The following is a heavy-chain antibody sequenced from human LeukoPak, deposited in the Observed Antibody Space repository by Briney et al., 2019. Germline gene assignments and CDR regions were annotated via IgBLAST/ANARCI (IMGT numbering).Heavy chain of an antibody. D-gene: IGHD3-22*01. J-gene: IGHJ4*02. CDR2: IKQDGSEA. CDR3: ARDGSSGYFPDY. Sequence: GGSLRLSCAASGFTFSRYWMAWVRQAPGKGLEWVANIKQDGSEAVYVDSVRGRFTISRDNAKNSLYLQMNSLRAEDTAVYYCARDGSSGYFPDYWGQGTLVTVSS. CDR1: GFTFSRYW. V-gene: IGHV3-7*01.